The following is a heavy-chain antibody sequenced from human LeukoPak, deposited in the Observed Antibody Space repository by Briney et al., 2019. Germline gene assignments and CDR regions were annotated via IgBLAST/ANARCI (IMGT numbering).Heavy chain of an antibody. CDR3: ARDTYYYDSSGYRFDY. V-gene: IGHV3-48*04. Sequence: GGSLRLSCAASGFTFSSYSMTWVRQAPGKGLEWVSYFSSSSSTIYYADSVKGRFTISRDNAKNSLYLQMNSLRAEDTAVYYCARDTYYYDSSGYRFDYWGQGTLVTVSS. CDR2: FSSSSSTI. J-gene: IGHJ4*02. CDR1: GFTFSSYS. D-gene: IGHD3-22*01.